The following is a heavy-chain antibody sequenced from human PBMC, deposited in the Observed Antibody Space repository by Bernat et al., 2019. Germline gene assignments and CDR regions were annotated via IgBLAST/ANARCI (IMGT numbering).Heavy chain of an antibody. J-gene: IGHJ4*02. CDR1: KFTFSSYA. D-gene: IGHD6-19*01. V-gene: IGHV3-23*04. CDR3: AKGLSSGWYGPKVH. Sequence: EVQLVESGGGLVQPGGSLRLSCAASKFTFSSYAMSWVRQAPGKGLEWVSGSSGSDGSTYYADSVKGRFTISRDNSKDTLYLQMNSLRAEDTAVYYCAKGLSSGWYGPKVHWGQGTLVTVSS. CDR2: SSGSDGST.